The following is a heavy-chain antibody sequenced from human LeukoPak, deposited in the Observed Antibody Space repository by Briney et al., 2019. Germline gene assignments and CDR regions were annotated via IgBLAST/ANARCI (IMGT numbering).Heavy chain of an antibody. CDR1: GYTFTNYA. J-gene: IGHJ3*02. V-gene: IGHV1-3*01. Sequence: ASVKVSCKASGYTFTNYAMQWVRQAPGQRLEWMGWINAGNGHTRYSQRFQGRVTMTRNTSISTAYMELSSLRSEDTAVYYCARTPPRAFDIWGQGTMVTVSS. CDR2: INAGNGHT. D-gene: IGHD1-14*01. CDR3: ARTPPRAFDI.